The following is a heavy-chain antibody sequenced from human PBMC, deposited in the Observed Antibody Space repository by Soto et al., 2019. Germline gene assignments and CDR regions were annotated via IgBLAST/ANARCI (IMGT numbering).Heavy chain of an antibody. D-gene: IGHD2-2*01. CDR2: IHSGDSNA. J-gene: IGHJ4*02. Sequence: PGESLKISCKGSGYTFSTHSIGWVRQVPGKGLEWLGNIHSGDSNAIYSPSFQGQVTISVDKSISTIYLQWSSLKPSDSGLYYCATWSSSHWFDYWGQGTQVTVSS. CDR3: ATWSSSHWFDY. V-gene: IGHV5-51*01. CDR1: GYTFSTHS.